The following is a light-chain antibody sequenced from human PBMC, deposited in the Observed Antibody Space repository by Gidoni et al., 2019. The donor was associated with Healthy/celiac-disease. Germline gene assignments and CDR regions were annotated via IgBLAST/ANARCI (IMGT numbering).Light chain of an antibody. J-gene: IGLJ2*01. Sequence: NFMLTKPHSVSESPGKTVTTSCTGSSGSIASNYVQWYQQRPGSAPTTVIYEDNQRPSGVPDRFSGSIDSSSNSASLTISGLKTEDEADYYCQSYDSSNVVFGGGTKLTVL. V-gene: IGLV6-57*02. CDR3: QSYDSSNVV. CDR1: SGSIASNY. CDR2: EDN.